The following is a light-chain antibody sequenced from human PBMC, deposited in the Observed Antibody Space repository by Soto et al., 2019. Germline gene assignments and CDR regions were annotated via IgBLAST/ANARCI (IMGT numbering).Light chain of an antibody. Sequence: QSALTQPASVSGSPGQSITISCTGASSDVGRYNYVSWYQLHPGKAPKLIIYEVSNRPSGASNRFSGSKSGNTASLTISGLRAEDEADYYCNSYTSSTAYVFGTGTKVTVL. J-gene: IGLJ1*01. V-gene: IGLV2-14*01. CDR2: EVS. CDR1: SSDVGRYNY. CDR3: NSYTSSTAYV.